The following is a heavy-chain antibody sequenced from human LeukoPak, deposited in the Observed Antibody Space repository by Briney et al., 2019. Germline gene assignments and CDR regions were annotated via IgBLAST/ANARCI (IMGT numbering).Heavy chain of an antibody. CDR3: ASGSYYAFNY. V-gene: IGHV3-33*01. J-gene: IGHJ4*02. D-gene: IGHD1-26*01. Sequence: GRSLRLSCAASGFNFSSYGMHWVRQAPGRGLEWVAVIWYDGSNKYYADSVKGRFTISRDNSKNTLYLQMNSLRAEDTAVYYCASGSYYAFNYWGQGTLVTVSS. CDR2: IWYDGSNK. CDR1: GFNFSSYG.